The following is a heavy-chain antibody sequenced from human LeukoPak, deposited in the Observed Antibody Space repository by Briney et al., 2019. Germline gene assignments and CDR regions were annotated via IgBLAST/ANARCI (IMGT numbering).Heavy chain of an antibody. V-gene: IGHV3-11*06. CDR1: GPIYIDYY. J-gene: IGHJ4*02. CDR2: ISSSSSYT. D-gene: IGHD6-19*01. CDR3: ARDRGHTGYSRGCPDY. Sequence: GGTLRLSCPPPGPIYIDYYMSWMREAPGKGVECVSYISSSSSYTNYADCVKGRFTISRDNAKNSLYLQMNSLRAEDTAVYYCARDRGHTGYSRGCPDYWGQGTLVTVSS.